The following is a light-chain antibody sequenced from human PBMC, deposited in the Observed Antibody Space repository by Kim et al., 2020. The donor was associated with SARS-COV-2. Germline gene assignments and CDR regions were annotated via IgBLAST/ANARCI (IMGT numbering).Light chain of an antibody. CDR3: QQRNNWPRIT. CDR1: QSLRSY. Sequence: EVVLTQSPATLSLSPGERATLSCRASQSLRSYLAWYQHKPGQAPRLLIYDASNRATGIPARFSGSGSGTDSTLTISSLEPEDFAVYYCQQRNNWPRITFGQGTRLEIK. V-gene: IGKV3-11*01. J-gene: IGKJ5*01. CDR2: DAS.